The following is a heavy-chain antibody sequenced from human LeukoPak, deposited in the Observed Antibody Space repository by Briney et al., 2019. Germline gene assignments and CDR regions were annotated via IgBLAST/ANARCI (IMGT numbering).Heavy chain of an antibody. CDR1: GFIFSNYG. Sequence: GGSLRLSCTASGFIFSNYGMSWVRQAPGKGLEWVSAISGSGGSTYYADSVKGRFTVSRDNSKNTLYLLMNSLRAEDTAVYYCAKLGEDIVVVPAALIDYWGQGTLVTDSS. D-gene: IGHD2-2*01. CDR3: AKLGEDIVVVPAALIDY. CDR2: ISGSGGST. V-gene: IGHV3-23*01. J-gene: IGHJ4*02.